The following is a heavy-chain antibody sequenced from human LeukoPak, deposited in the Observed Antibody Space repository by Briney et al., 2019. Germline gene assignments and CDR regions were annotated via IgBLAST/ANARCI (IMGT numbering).Heavy chain of an antibody. V-gene: IGHV3-7*01. CDR1: GFTFTTYW. D-gene: IGHD5-18*01. CDR3: ARGKRIQLWLRDYYYGMDV. Sequence: GGSLRLSCTASGFTFTTYWMAWVRQAPGKGLEWVANIKQDGSEAYYAESVRGRFTISRDNAKNSLYLQMNSLRAEDTSVYYCARGKRIQLWLRDYYYGMDVWGQGTTVTVSS. CDR2: IKQDGSEA. J-gene: IGHJ6*02.